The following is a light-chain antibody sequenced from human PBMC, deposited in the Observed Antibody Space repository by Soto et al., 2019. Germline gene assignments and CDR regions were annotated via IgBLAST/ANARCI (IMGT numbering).Light chain of an antibody. CDR3: RSYAGSNSLGV. CDR1: SSDVGGYNY. V-gene: IGLV2-8*01. CDR2: EVN. J-gene: IGLJ2*01. Sequence: QSALTQPPSASGSPGQSVTISCTGTSSDVGGYNYVSWYQQHPGKAPKLMIYEVNKRPSGVPDRFFDSKSGNTASLTVSGLPAEDEPDYYCRSYAGSNSLGVLGGGTKLTVL.